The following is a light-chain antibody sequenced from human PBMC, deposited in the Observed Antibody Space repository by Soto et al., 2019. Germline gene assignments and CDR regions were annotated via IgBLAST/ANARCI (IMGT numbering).Light chain of an antibody. J-gene: IGKJ1*01. Sequence: IRMTQSPSSLSVSVGDRVSITCRASQGIRNDLGWYQHKPVKSPKRLIYAASSLLSGVPSRFSGSGSETEFTLTISSLQPEDFATYYCLQNNSYPRTFGQGTKVDI. CDR3: LQNNSYPRT. CDR1: QGIRND. CDR2: AAS. V-gene: IGKV1-17*01.